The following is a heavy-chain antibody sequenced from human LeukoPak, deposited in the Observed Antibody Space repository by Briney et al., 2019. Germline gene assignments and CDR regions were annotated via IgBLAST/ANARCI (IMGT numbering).Heavy chain of an antibody. V-gene: IGHV3-21*01. CDR1: GFTFSSYS. D-gene: IGHD6-13*01. CDR2: ISSSSSYI. CDR3: ARDTTYSSSWFDGYYYYGMDV. Sequence: PGGSLRLSCAASGFTFSSYSMNWVRQAPGKGLEWVSSISSSSSYIYYADSVKGRFTISRDNAKNSLYLQMNSLRAEDTAVYYCARDTTYSSSWFDGYYYYGMDVWGQGTMVTVSS. J-gene: IGHJ6*02.